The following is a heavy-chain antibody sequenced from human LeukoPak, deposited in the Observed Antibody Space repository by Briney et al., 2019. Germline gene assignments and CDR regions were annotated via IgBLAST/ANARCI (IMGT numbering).Heavy chain of an antibody. V-gene: IGHV3-7*01. CDR3: ASWGEGALDN. Sequence: GGSLRLSCAASGFTFTDYLMTWVRQAPGKGLEWVADIKADGSEKYYVDSVKGRFTILRDNAKKSLYLQMNSLRVEDTGVYYCASWGEGALDNWGQGTLVTVSS. J-gene: IGHJ4*02. CDR1: GFTFTDYL. D-gene: IGHD1-26*01. CDR2: IKADGSEK.